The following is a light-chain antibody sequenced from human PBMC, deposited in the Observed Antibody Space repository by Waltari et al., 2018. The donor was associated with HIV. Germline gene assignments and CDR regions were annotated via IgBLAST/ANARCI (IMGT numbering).Light chain of an antibody. CDR2: EVN. Sequence: QSALTQPPSVSGSPGQSVTISCSGTSSDVGSFNRVSWYQQPPGTAPKLMIYEVNNRPSGVPDRFSGSKSSNTASLTISGLQPEDEADYYCSSYTTSSTVLFGGGTKLTVL. CDR1: SSDVGSFNR. J-gene: IGLJ2*01. V-gene: IGLV2-18*02. CDR3: SSYTTSSTVL.